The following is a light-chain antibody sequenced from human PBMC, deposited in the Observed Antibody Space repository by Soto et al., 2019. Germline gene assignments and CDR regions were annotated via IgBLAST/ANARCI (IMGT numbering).Light chain of an antibody. Sequence: EIVMTQSPATLSVSLGDRATLSCRASQSVGSYLAWYQQKPGQAPRLLIYGASTRATGIPARFSGSGSETDFTLTISSLQSEDFAVYYCRQYDSWPPSYTFGQGTRLEIK. CDR1: QSVGSY. CDR3: RQYDSWPPSYT. CDR2: GAS. J-gene: IGKJ5*01. V-gene: IGKV3-15*01.